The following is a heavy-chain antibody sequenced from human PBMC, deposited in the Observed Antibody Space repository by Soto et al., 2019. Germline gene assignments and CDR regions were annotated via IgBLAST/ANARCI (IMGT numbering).Heavy chain of an antibody. CDR2: MNPNSGNT. D-gene: IGHD6-13*01. CDR1: GYTFTSYD. Sequence: ASVKVSCKASGYTFTSYDINWVRQATGQGLEWMGWMNPNSGNTGYAQKFQGRVTMTRNTSISTAYMELSSLRSEDTAVYYCAREGSSSWYGGHYGMDVWGQGTTVTV. V-gene: IGHV1-8*01. J-gene: IGHJ6*02. CDR3: AREGSSSWYGGHYGMDV.